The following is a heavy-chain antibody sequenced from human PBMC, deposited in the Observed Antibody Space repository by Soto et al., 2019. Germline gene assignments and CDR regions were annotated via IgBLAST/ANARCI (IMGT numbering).Heavy chain of an antibody. CDR3: ARDNLAFQGAFDL. CDR1: GFVFSDFQ. V-gene: IGHV3-21*01. J-gene: IGHJ4*02. D-gene: IGHD3-16*01. CDR2: ITGTSAFT. Sequence: PGGSLRLSCAASGFVFSDFQFNWVRQAPGGGLEWLSSITGTSAFTEYAESIEGRFTISRDNPNKLLFLHMDNLRPEDTAVYYSARDNLAFQGAFDLWGQGTLVTVSS.